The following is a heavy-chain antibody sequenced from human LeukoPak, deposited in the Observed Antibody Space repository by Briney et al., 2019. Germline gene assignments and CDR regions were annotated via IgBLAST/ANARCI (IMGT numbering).Heavy chain of an antibody. J-gene: IGHJ4*02. CDR2: ISYSGST. Sequence: SETLSLTCTVSGGSISSSSYYWDWIRQPPGKGLEWIGSISYSGSTYYNPSLKSRVTISVDTSKNHFSLKLSSVTAADTAVYYCARGQFLYSTGWPSTIRFDYWGQGALVTVSS. V-gene: IGHV4-39*07. CDR1: GGSISSSSYY. D-gene: IGHD6-19*01. CDR3: ARGQFLYSTGWPSTIRFDY.